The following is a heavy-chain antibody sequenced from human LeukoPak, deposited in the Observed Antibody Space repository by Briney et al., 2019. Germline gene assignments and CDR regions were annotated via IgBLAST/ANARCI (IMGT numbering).Heavy chain of an antibody. CDR1: GFTFRSYA. Sequence: GGSLRLSCAASGFTFRSYAMSWVRQGPGKGLEWVSTISGSGGSTYYTDSVKGRFTISRDNSKNTLYLQMNSLRAEDTAVYFGAKDSEVGWYYWAQGTLVTVPS. CDR2: ISGSGGST. V-gene: IGHV3-23*01. J-gene: IGHJ4*02. CDR3: AKDSEVGWYY. D-gene: IGHD6-19*01.